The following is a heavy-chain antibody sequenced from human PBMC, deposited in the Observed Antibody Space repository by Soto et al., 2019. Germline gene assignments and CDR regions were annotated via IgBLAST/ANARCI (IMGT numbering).Heavy chain of an antibody. J-gene: IGHJ4*02. D-gene: IGHD3-10*01. CDR3: ARVFSLGFGDPFDY. CDR1: GFTFSSYW. Sequence: TGGSLRLSCAASGFTFSSYWMSWVRQAPGKGLEWVANIKQDGSEKYYVDYVKGRFTIFRDNAKNSLYLQMNSLRAEDTAVYYCARVFSLGFGDPFDYWGQGTLVTVSS. CDR2: IKQDGSEK. V-gene: IGHV3-7*05.